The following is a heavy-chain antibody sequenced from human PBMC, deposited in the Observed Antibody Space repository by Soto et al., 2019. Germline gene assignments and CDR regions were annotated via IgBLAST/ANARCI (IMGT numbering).Heavy chain of an antibody. CDR2: INPNSGGT. CDR3: ARDRGITFGGVIDYYFDY. V-gene: IGHV1-2*04. D-gene: IGHD3-16*02. Sequence: GASVKVSCKASGYTFTGYYMHWVRQAPGQGLEWMGWINPNSGGTNYAQKFQGWVTMTRDTSISTAYMELSRLRSDDTAVYYCARDRGITFGGVIDYYFDYWGQGTLVTVSS. CDR1: GYTFTGYY. J-gene: IGHJ4*02.